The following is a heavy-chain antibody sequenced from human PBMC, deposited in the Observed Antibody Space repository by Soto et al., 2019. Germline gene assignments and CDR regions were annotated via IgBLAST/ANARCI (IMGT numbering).Heavy chain of an antibody. CDR1: GGSITNYY. J-gene: IGHJ5*02. D-gene: IGHD5-18*01. CDR3: ARDRGYSNWYDP. Sequence: PSETLSLTCTVSGGSITNYYWSWIRQPPGKALQWIGYIYYSGSTNYNPSLRSRITMSVDTSKNQFSLKLASVTAADTAVYYCARDRGYSNWYDPWGQGTLVTVSS. CDR2: IYYSGST. V-gene: IGHV4-59*01.